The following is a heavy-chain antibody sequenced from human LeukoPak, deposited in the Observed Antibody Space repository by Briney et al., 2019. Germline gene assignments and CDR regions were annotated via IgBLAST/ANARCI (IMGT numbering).Heavy chain of an antibody. CDR2: IYYSGST. D-gene: IGHD3-22*01. J-gene: IGHJ4*02. CDR3: ARLFDYYDSSGLDY. V-gene: IGHV4-39*01. Sequence: SETLSLTCTVSGGSISSSSYYWGWIRQPPGKGLEWIGSIYYSGSTYYNPSLKSRVTISVDTSKNQFSLKLSSVTAADTAVYYCARLFDYYDSSGLDYWGQGTLVTVSS. CDR1: GGSISSSSYY.